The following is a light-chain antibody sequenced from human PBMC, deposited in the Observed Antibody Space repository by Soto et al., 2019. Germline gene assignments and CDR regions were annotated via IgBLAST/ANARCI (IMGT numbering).Light chain of an antibody. Sequence: SCRASQIVGINLAWYQQKPGQAPRLLIYGASTRATGIPARFSGSGSGKEFTVSFSGPPFQVFAVSYCRQHQHWPRAIGQGTRLEIK. J-gene: IGKJ5*01. CDR3: RQHQHWPRA. V-gene: IGKV3D-15*01. CDR2: GAS. CDR1: QIVGIN.